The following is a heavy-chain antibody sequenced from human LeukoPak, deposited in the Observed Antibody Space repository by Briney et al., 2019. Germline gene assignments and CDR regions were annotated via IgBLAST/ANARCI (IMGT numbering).Heavy chain of an antibody. CDR3: AREIVATHWDYYYYMDV. Sequence: ASVKVSCKASGYTFTSYAMNWVRQAPGQGLEWMGWINTNTGNPTYAQGFTGRFVFSLDTSVSTAYQQISSLKAEDTAVYYCAREIVATHWDYYYYMDVWGKGTTVTVSS. CDR1: GYTFTSYA. CDR2: INTNTGNP. V-gene: IGHV7-4-1*02. D-gene: IGHD5-12*01. J-gene: IGHJ6*03.